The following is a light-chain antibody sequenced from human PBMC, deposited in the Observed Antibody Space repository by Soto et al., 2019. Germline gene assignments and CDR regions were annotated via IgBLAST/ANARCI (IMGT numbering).Light chain of an antibody. V-gene: IGKV2-28*01. Sequence: DIVMTQSPLSLPVTPGEPASISGRSSQSLLHSKGYNYLDWYLQKPGQSPQLLIYLGSNRASGVTDRLSCSGSGTDFTLKISRVAAADVGVYYCMQALQTGTFGQGTKVEIK. J-gene: IGKJ1*01. CDR3: MQALQTGT. CDR2: LGS. CDR1: QSLLHSKGYNY.